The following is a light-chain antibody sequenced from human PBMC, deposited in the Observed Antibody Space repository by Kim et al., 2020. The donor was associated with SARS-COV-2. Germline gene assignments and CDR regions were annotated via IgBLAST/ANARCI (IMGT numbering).Light chain of an antibody. CDR1: QTVSSNY. CDR3: QQYGTSPPYT. CDR2: GAS. V-gene: IGKV3-20*01. J-gene: IGKJ2*01. Sequence: EIVLTQSPGTLSLSPGERATLSCRASQTVSSNYLGWYQQKPGQAPRLLIYGASSRATGIPDRFSVSGSGTDFTLTISGLEPEDFAVYYCQQYGTSPPYTFGQGTKLEI.